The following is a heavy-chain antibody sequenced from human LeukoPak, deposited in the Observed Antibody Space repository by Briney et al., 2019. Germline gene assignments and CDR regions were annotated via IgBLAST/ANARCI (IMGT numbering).Heavy chain of an antibody. V-gene: IGHV3-48*01. CDR2: ISSSSSTI. CDR1: GFTFSSYS. J-gene: IGHJ3*02. D-gene: IGHD1-26*01. Sequence: GGSLRLSWAASGFTFSSYSMNWVRQAPGKGLEWVSYISSSSSTIYYTDSVKGRFTISRDNSKNTLYLQMNSLRAEDTAVYYCARDYLMGGTTGKAFDIWGQGTMVTISS. CDR3: ARDYLMGGTTGKAFDI.